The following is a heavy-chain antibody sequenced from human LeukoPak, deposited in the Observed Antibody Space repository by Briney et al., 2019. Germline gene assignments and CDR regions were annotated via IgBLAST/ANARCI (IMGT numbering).Heavy chain of an antibody. CDR1: GYSIRSGFY. J-gene: IGHJ3*01. CDR2: IYYSGST. Sequence: PSETLSLTCTVSGYSIRSGFYWGWIRQPPGKGLEWIGYIYYSGSTNYNPSLKSRVTISVDTSKNQFSLKLNSVTAADTAVYYCARTLHSGWYLGRSSDVWGPGTMVTVSS. CDR3: ARTLHSGWYLGRSSDV. D-gene: IGHD6-19*01. V-gene: IGHV4-61*01.